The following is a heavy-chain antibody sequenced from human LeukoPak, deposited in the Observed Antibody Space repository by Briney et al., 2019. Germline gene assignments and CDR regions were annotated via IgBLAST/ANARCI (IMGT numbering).Heavy chain of an antibody. CDR3: ARESMIVVWDI. CDR1: GYTFTSYD. D-gene: IGHD3-22*01. J-gene: IGHJ3*02. Sequence: ASVKVSCKASGYTFTSYDINWVRQATGQGLEWMGWMNPNSDNTGYAQKFQGRVTITRNTSISTAYMELSSLRSEDTAVYYCARESMIVVWDIWGQGTMVTVSS. V-gene: IGHV1-8*03. CDR2: MNPNSDNT.